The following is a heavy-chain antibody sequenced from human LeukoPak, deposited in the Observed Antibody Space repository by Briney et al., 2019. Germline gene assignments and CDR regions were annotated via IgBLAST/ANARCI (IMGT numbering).Heavy chain of an antibody. CDR1: GLTVSSNY. D-gene: IGHD4-23*01. V-gene: IGHV3-66*01. CDR2: FFSGGSP. CDR3: AREIHGGNTGVFDY. J-gene: IGHJ4*02. Sequence: PGGCLRLSCAASGLTVSSNYVGWVPQAPGKGLEWVAFFFSGGSPYKADPVKGRFTSSRNNSKTTPHFQMTSLRAEDRAFIYCAREIHGGNTGVFDYWGQGTLVSVSS.